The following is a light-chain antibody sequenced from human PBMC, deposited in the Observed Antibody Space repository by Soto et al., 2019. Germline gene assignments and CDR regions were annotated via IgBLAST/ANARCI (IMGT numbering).Light chain of an antibody. CDR2: AAS. J-gene: IGKJ2*01. Sequence: DIQMTQSPSALSASVGDRVTITCPASQDISNYLAWFQQKPGKVPKRLIYAASSLQSGVPSRFSGSASGTAFTLTISSLQPEDFATYYCLQHNSYPYNFGQGTKLELK. CDR3: LQHNSYPYN. V-gene: IGKV1-17*03. CDR1: QDISNY.